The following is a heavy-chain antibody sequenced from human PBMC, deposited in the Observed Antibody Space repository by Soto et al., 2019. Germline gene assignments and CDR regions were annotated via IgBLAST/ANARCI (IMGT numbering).Heavy chain of an antibody. J-gene: IGHJ4*02. Sequence: GGSLRLSCAASGFTFSSYGMHWVRQAPGKGLEWVAVIWYDGSNKYYADSVKGRLTISRDNSKNTLYPQMNSLRAEDTAVYYCARDPSVGAIYFDYWGQGTLVTVSS. CDR2: IWYDGSNK. V-gene: IGHV3-33*01. CDR1: GFTFSSYG. D-gene: IGHD1-26*01. CDR3: ARDPSVGAIYFDY.